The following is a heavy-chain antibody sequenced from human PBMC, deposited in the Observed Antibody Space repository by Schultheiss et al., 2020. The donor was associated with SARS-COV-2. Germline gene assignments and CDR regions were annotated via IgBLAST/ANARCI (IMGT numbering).Heavy chain of an antibody. CDR3: ARDKGGGIYGGKGPSFDY. CDR1: GGTFSSYV. Sequence: SVKVSCKASGGTFSSYVISWVRQAPGQGLEWMGGIILLFGKKNYAQKFQGRVAITADESTSTAYMELRSLRSDDTAVYYCARDKGGGIYGGKGPSFDYWGQGTLVTVSS. D-gene: IGHD4-23*01. CDR2: IILLFGKK. J-gene: IGHJ4*02. V-gene: IGHV1-69*13.